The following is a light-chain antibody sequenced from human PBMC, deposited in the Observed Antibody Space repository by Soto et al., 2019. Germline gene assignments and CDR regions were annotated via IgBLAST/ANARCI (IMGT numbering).Light chain of an antibody. J-gene: IGKJ1*01. CDR1: QSVSSNY. CDR2: GAF. CDR3: QQYGSSPRT. V-gene: IGKV3-20*01. Sequence: EIVLTQSPGTLDLSQGERATFSCRASQSVSSNYLAWYQQKPGQAPRLLIYGAFKRATGIPDRFSGSGSGTDFTLTISRMEPEDFAVYCCQQYGSSPRTFCQGTKVDIK.